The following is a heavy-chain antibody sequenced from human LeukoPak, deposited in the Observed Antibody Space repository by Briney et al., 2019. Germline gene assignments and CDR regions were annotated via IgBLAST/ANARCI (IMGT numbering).Heavy chain of an antibody. CDR2: TCYRSKWYN. CDR3: ARDQRRYSSSYYYYMDV. V-gene: IGHV6-1*01. J-gene: IGHJ6*03. D-gene: IGHD6-6*01. CDR1: GDSVSSNSAA. Sequence: SQTLSLTCAISGDSVSSNSAAWNWIRQSPSRGLEWLGRTCYRSKWYNDYAVSVKSRITINPDTSKNQFSLQLNSVTPEDTAVYYCARDQRRYSSSYYYYMDVWGKGTTVTVSS.